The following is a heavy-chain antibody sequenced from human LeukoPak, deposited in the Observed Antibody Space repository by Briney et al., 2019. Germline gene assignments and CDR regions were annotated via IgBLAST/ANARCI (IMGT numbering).Heavy chain of an antibody. Sequence: ASVKVSCKASGYTFTSYYMHWVRQAPGQGLEWMGIINPSGGSTSYAQKFQGRVTMTRDMSTSTVYMELSSLRSDDTAAYYCARDPGYSSSWYRNNWFDPWGQGTLVTVSS. V-gene: IGHV1-46*01. J-gene: IGHJ5*02. CDR3: ARDPGYSSSWYRNNWFDP. D-gene: IGHD6-13*01. CDR1: GYTFTSYY. CDR2: INPSGGST.